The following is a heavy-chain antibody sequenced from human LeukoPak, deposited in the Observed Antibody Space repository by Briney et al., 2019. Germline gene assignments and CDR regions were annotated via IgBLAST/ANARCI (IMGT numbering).Heavy chain of an antibody. CDR1: GFTVSGNY. D-gene: IGHD3-16*02. CDR2: IYSGGST. V-gene: IGHV3-53*04. CDR3: ARGVSAWLSYYFDY. J-gene: IGHJ4*02. Sequence: QSGGSLRLSCAASGFTVSGNYMSWVRQAPGKGLEWVSVIYSGGSTYYADSVKGRFTISRHNSKNTLYLQMNSLRAEDTAVYYCARGVSAWLSYYFDYWGQGTLVTVSS.